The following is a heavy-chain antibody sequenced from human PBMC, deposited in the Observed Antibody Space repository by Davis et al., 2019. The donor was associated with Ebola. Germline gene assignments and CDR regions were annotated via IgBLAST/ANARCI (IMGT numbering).Heavy chain of an antibody. V-gene: IGHV4-39*01. CDR1: GGFISRSSYH. CDR3: ARGGYYGSGD. Sequence: PGGSLRLSCTVSGGFISRSSYHWGWIRQPPGKGLEWIGSIKYGGSTYYNSSLKGRVTISVDTSNDQFSLKLSSVTAADMAVYYCARGGYYGSGDWGQGTLVTVSS. CDR2: IKYGGST. J-gene: IGHJ4*02. D-gene: IGHD3-10*01.